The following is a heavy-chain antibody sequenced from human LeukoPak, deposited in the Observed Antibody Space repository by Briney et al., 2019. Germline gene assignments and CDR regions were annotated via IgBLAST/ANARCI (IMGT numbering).Heavy chain of an antibody. D-gene: IGHD5-24*01. J-gene: IGHJ4*02. V-gene: IGHV3-23*01. Sequence: GGSLRLSCAVSGFPFSRNSMSWVRKAPGKGLEWISAISSGGVDTFYADSVQGRFIVSRDISKNTLYLQMDSLRADDTAVYYCAKPYKYGNFFDYWGQGTLVTVSS. CDR1: GFPFSRNS. CDR3: AKPYKYGNFFDY. CDR2: ISSGGVDT.